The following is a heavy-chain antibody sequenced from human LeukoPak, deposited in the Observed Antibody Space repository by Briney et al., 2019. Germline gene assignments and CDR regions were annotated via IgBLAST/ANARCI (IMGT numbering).Heavy chain of an antibody. J-gene: IGHJ4*02. CDR1: GFPFSSYG. CDR3: ARDFTDYGDYGAFDY. D-gene: IGHD4-17*01. Sequence: GGALGLSFAASGFPFSSYGMHWVRPAPGKGLEWVAVISYDGSNKYYADSVKGRFTISRDNSKNTLYLQMNSLRAEDTAVYYCARDFTDYGDYGAFDYWGQGTLVTVSS. CDR2: ISYDGSNK. V-gene: IGHV3-30*03.